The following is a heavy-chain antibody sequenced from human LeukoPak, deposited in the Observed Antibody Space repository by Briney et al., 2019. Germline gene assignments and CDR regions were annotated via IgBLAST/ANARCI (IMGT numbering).Heavy chain of an antibody. D-gene: IGHD7-27*01. CDR3: ARDNNWGSTHY. CDR1: GFTFNTDA. Sequence: PGRSLRLSCAASGFTFNTDAMLWVRQAPGKGLEWVAVISYDGSNKYYADSVKGRFTISRDNSKNTLFLQMSSLRAEDTAVYYCARDNNWGSTHYWGQGTLVTVSS. V-gene: IGHV3-30*15. J-gene: IGHJ4*02. CDR2: ISYDGSNK.